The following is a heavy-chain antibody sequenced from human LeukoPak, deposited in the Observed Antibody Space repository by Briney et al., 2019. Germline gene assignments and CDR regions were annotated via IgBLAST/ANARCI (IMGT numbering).Heavy chain of an antibody. CDR1: AYDFTGYH. CDR3: ARGSSSWYVGPPLDC. J-gene: IGHJ4*02. V-gene: IGHV1-2*06. D-gene: IGHD6-13*01. CDR2: LNPNTGHA. Sequence: ASVKVSCKVVAYDFTGYHIHWVRLAPGQGPEWMGRLNPNTGHAVYAFKFQGRVTITRDTSSSTAYMEVTRLTSDDTAMYYCARGSSSWYVGPPLDCWGQGTLVTVSS.